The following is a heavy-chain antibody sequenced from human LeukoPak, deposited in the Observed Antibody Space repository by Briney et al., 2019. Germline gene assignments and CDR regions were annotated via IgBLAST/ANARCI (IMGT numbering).Heavy chain of an antibody. Sequence: SETLSLTCAVYGGSFSGYYWSWIRQPPGKGLEWIGEINHGGSTNYNPSLKSRVTISVDTSKNQFSLKLSSVTAADTAVYYCARLTQLVGATTLDFDYWGQGTLVTVSS. CDR2: INHGGST. V-gene: IGHV4-34*01. D-gene: IGHD1-26*01. CDR1: GGSFSGYY. J-gene: IGHJ4*02. CDR3: ARLTQLVGATTLDFDY.